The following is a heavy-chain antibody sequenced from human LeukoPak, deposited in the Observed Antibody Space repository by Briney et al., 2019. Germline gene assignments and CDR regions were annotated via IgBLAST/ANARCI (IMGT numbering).Heavy chain of an antibody. V-gene: IGHV3-73*01. CDR3: TRRLGEQLVGALGYYYYYMDV. CDR1: GFTFSGSA. D-gene: IGHD6-6*01. J-gene: IGHJ6*03. CDR2: IRSKANSYAT. Sequence: PGGSLRLSCAASGFTFSGSAMHWVRQASGKGLEWVGRIRSKANSYATAYAASVKGRFTISRDDSKNTAYLQMNSLKTEDTAVYYCTRRLGEQLVGALGYYYYYMDVWGKGTTVTVSS.